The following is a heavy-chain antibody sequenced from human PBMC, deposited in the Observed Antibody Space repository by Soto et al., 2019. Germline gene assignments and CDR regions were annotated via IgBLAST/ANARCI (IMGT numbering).Heavy chain of an antibody. CDR2: ISSSSSSI. V-gene: IGHV3-48*02. Sequence: EVQLVESGGGLVQPGGSLRLSCEASGFTFSNYYMTWVRQAPGKGLEWVSYISSSSSSIDYADSVQGRFSISRDNAKSSLYLQMNSLRDEDTAVYYCARRYGSTSRTMDVWGQGTTVTVSS. CDR1: GFTFSNYY. J-gene: IGHJ6*02. D-gene: IGHD6-13*01. CDR3: ARRYGSTSRTMDV.